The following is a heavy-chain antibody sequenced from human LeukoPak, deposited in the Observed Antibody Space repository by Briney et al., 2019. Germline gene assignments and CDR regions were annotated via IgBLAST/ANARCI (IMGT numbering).Heavy chain of an antibody. Sequence: GRSLRLSCAASGFTFSSYGMHWVRQAPGKGLEWVAVISYDGSNKYYADSVKGRFTISRDNSKNTLYLQMNSLRAEDTAVYYCAKAEGYCSSTSCQYYFDYWGQGTLVTVSS. D-gene: IGHD2-2*01. J-gene: IGHJ4*02. CDR3: AKAEGYCSSTSCQYYFDY. CDR1: GFTFSSYG. CDR2: ISYDGSNK. V-gene: IGHV3-30*18.